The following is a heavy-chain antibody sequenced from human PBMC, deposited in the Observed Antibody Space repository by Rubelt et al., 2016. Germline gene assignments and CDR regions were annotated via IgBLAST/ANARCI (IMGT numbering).Heavy chain of an antibody. CDR1: GGSISSSSYY. CDR2: IYYSGST. Sequence: QLQLQESGPGLVKPSETLSLTCTVSGGSISSSSYYWGWIRQPPGKGLEWIGSIYYSGSTYYNPSLKSRVTISVDTSKNQFSLKLSSVTAADTAVDYCARSKTGYYYYYGMDVWGQGTTVTVSS. D-gene: IGHD1-1*01. V-gene: IGHV4-39*01. J-gene: IGHJ6*02. CDR3: ARSKTGYYYYYGMDV.